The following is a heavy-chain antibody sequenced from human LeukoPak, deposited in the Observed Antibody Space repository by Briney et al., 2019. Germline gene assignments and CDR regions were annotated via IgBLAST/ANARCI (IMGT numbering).Heavy chain of an antibody. CDR3: ARDRTNCFALDV. V-gene: IGHV4-31*03. D-gene: IGHD2-2*01. CDR2: IYYSGST. CDR1: GGSISGSGYY. Sequence: SETLSLTCSVSGGSISGSGYYWNWIRQHPEKGLEWIGYIYYSGSTYYNPSLKSRVTMSVDTSKNQFSLKLSSVTAADTAVYYCARDRTNCFALDVWGQGTTVTVSS. J-gene: IGHJ6*02.